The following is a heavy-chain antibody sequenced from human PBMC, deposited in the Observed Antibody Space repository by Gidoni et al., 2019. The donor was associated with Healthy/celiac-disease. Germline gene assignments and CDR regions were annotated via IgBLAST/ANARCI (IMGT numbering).Heavy chain of an antibody. D-gene: IGHD6-13*01. V-gene: IGHV3-23*01. Sequence: EVQLLESGGGLVQPGGSLRLSCAYSGFTFSSYAMSWVRQAPGKGLEWVSAISGSGGSTYYADSVKGRFTISRDNSKNTLYLQMNSLRAEDTAVYYCAKFPIKPIGTYSSSWYSDPWGQGTLVTVSS. CDR3: AKFPIKPIGTYSSSWYSDP. CDR2: ISGSGGST. CDR1: GFTFSSYA. J-gene: IGHJ5*02.